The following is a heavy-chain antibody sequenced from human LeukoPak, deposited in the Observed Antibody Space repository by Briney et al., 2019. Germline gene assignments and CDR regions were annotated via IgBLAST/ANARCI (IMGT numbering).Heavy chain of an antibody. Sequence: ASVKVSCKASGYTFTGYYMHWVRQAPGQGLEWMGWINPNSGGTNYAQKFQGRVTMTRDMSISTAYMELSRLRSDDTAVYYCARWSGSAGYYYYYYMDVWGKGTTVTVSS. V-gene: IGHV1-2*02. CDR2: INPNSGGT. CDR1: GYTFTGYY. D-gene: IGHD3-10*01. CDR3: ARWSGSAGYYYYYYMDV. J-gene: IGHJ6*03.